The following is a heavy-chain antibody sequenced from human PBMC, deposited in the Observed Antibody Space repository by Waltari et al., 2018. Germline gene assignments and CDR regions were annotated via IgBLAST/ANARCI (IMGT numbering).Heavy chain of an antibody. D-gene: IGHD1-7*01. CDR1: GYTFNDYY. CDR2: VDPEDGKT. CDR3: ARSTGTTWSAFDI. J-gene: IGHJ3*02. Sequence: EVQLIQSGPEVKKPGASVKISCKASGYTFNDYYMPWVQQAPGKGLEWMGRVDPEDGKTKYAEEFQGRVTMTADTFTDTAYMELSSLRSEDTAVYYCARSTGTTWSAFDIWGQGTMVTVSS. V-gene: IGHV1-69-2*01.